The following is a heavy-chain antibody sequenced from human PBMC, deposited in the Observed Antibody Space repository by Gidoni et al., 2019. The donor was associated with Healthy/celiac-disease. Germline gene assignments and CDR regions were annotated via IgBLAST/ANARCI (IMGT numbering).Heavy chain of an antibody. D-gene: IGHD3-22*01. CDR3: ARPPRRRYDSSGYYGMDV. V-gene: IGHV3-11*01. CDR2: ISSSGSTI. CDR1: GCTFSDYY. J-gene: IGHJ6*02. Sequence: QVQLVESGGGLVTPGGSLRRSCAASGCTFSDYYMSWIRQAPGKGLEWVSYISSSGSTIYYADSVKGRFTISRDNAKNSLYLQMNSLRAEDTAVYYCARPPRRRYDSSGYYGMDVWGQGTTVTVSS.